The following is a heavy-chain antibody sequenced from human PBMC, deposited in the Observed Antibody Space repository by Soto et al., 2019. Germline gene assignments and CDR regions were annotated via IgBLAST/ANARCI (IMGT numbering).Heavy chain of an antibody. Sequence: QVQLQESGPGLVKPSQTLSLTCTVSGGSINSGHYFWSWIRQHPGKGLEWIGYIFYSGSTHYNPSLKSRVAISLDTSKNQFSLRLSSVTAADTAVYYCARDPLSGGNWFDPWGQGTLVTVSS. CDR2: IFYSGST. CDR3: ARDPLSGGNWFDP. V-gene: IGHV4-31*03. D-gene: IGHD3-16*01. J-gene: IGHJ5*02. CDR1: GGSINSGHYF.